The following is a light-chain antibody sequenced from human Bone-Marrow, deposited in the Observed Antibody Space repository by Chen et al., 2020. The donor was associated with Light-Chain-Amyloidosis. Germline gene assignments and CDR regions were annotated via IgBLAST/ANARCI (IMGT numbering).Light chain of an antibody. CDR2: GSS. J-gene: IGKJ4*01. Sequence: EIVWTQSPRPLSLSPGEGANLSCRASQTISSNYLTWYQQKFGQAPRLLIYGSSSRATGIPDRFTGSGSGTDFTLTINRLEPEDFAMYYCQQYGTSPLTFGGGTKVEIK. CDR3: QQYGTSPLT. V-gene: IGKV3-20*01. CDR1: QTISSNY.